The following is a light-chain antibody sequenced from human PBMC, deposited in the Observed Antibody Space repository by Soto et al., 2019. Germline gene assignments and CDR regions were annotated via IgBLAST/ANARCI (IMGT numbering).Light chain of an antibody. CDR1: SSDVGGYNY. V-gene: IGLV2-14*01. J-gene: IGLJ1*01. Sequence: QSALTQPASVSGSPGKSITISCTGTSSDVGGYNYVSWYQQHPGKAPKLMIYEVSNRPSGVYRRFSGSKSGNTGSLTSSGLKAEDEADDYGSSYTSRSNYVFGTCTQLPVL. CDR2: EVS. CDR3: SSYTSRSNYV.